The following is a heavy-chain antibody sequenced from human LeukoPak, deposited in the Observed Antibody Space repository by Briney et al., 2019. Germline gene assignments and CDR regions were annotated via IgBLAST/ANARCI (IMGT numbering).Heavy chain of an antibody. CDR1: GFTFSSFA. CDR3: AKLTIGYYRDAFDI. Sequence: GSLRLSCAASGFTFSSFAMSWVRQAPGKGLEWVSTVDAGDASTYYADSVKGRFTISRDNSKNTLYLHMNSLRAEDTAVYYCAKLTIGYYRDAFDIWGQGTMVTVSS. CDR2: VDAGDAST. J-gene: IGHJ3*02. D-gene: IGHD3-22*01. V-gene: IGHV3-23*01.